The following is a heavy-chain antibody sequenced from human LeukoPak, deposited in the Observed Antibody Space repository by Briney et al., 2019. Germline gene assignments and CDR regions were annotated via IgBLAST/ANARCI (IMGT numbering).Heavy chain of an antibody. CDR3: ARDPTVISGFDY. D-gene: IGHD4-17*01. CDR1: GGTFSSYA. Sequence: ASVKVSCKASGGTFSSYAISWVRQAPGQGLEWMGRIIPILGIANYAQKFQGRVTITADKSTSTAYMERSSLRSEDTAVYYCARDPTVISGFDYWGQGTLVTVSS. V-gene: IGHV1-69*04. J-gene: IGHJ4*02. CDR2: IIPILGIA.